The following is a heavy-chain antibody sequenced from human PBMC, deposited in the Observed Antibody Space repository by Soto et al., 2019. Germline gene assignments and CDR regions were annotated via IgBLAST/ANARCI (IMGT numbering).Heavy chain of an antibody. CDR2: ISYDGSNK. CDR3: ARGLWELLRY. CDR1: GFTFSSYA. Sequence: GGSLRLSCAASGFTFSSYAMHWVRQAPGKGLEWVAVISYDGSNKYYADSVKGRFTISRDNSKNTLYLQMNSLRAEDTAVYYCARGLWELLRYWGQGTLVTSPQ. V-gene: IGHV3-30-3*01. D-gene: IGHD1-26*01. J-gene: IGHJ4*02.